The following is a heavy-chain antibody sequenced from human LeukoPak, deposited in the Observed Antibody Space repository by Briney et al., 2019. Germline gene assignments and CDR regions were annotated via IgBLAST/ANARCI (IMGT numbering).Heavy chain of an antibody. D-gene: IGHD2-2*01. CDR3: AKDPSPLYCSSTSCSRYGMDV. CDR2: ISYDGSNK. V-gene: IGHV3-30*18. Sequence: GRSLRLSCAASGFTFSSYAMHWVRQAPGKGLEWVAVISYDGSNKYYADSVKGRFTISRDNSKNTLYLQMNSLRAEDTAVYYCAKDPSPLYCSSTSCSRYGMDVWGKGTTVTVSS. CDR1: GFTFSSYA. J-gene: IGHJ6*04.